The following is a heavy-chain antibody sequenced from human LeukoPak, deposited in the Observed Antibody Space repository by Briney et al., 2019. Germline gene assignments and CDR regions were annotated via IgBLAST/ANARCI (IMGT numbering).Heavy chain of an antibody. V-gene: IGHV1-18*04. CDR2: ISAYNGNT. J-gene: IGHJ4*02. CDR1: GYTFTSYG. D-gene: IGHD3-10*01. Sequence: ASVKVSCKASGYTFTSYGISWVRQAAGHRLESMGWISAYNGNTNYAQKLQCRVTMPTDTSTSTAYMQLSSLRSDDTAVYYGARDLSYYYGSGSYYFDYWGQGTLVTVSS. CDR3: ARDLSYYYGSGSYYFDY.